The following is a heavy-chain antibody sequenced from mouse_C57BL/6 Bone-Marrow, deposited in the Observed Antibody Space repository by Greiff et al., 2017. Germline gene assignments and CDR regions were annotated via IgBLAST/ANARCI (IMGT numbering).Heavy chain of an antibody. J-gene: IGHJ2*01. Sequence: QVQLQQPGAELVKPGASVKMSCKASGYTFTSYWITWVKQRPGQGLEWIGDIYPTSGRTNYNEKFKGKAILTADTSSNTAYMQLSSLTSEDSAVFYCARSGPLERSFDYGGQGPTLTVSS. D-gene: IGHD3-1*01. V-gene: IGHV1-55*01. CDR2: IYPTSGRT. CDR1: GYTFTSYW. CDR3: ARSGPLERSFDY.